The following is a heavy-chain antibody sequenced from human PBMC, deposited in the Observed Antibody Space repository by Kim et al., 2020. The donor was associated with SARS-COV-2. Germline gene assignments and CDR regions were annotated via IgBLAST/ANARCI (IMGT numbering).Heavy chain of an antibody. D-gene: IGHD3-9*01. CDR3: TTDSPPGRYFAWLLSDY. J-gene: IGHJ4*02. CDR1: GFTFSNAW. CDR2: IKSKTDGGTT. Sequence: GGSLRLSCAASGFTFSNAWMSWVRQAPGKGLEWVGRIKSKTDGGTTVYAAPVKGRFTISRDDSKNTLYLQMNSLKTEDTAVYYCTTDSPPGRYFAWLLSDYWGQGTLVTVSS. V-gene: IGHV3-15*01.